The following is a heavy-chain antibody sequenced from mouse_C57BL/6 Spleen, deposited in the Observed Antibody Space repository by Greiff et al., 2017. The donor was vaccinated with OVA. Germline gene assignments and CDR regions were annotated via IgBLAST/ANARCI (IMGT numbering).Heavy chain of an antibody. CDR3: ARSYDGYYVTDY. CDR2: ISSGGSYT. J-gene: IGHJ2*01. Sequence: EVMLVESGGDLVKPGGSLKLSCAASGFTFSSYGMSWVRQTPDKRLEWVATISSGGSYTYYPDSVKGRFTISRDNAKNTLYLQMSSLKSEDTAMYYCARSYDGYYVTDYWGQGTTLTVSS. CDR1: GFTFSSYG. V-gene: IGHV5-6*01. D-gene: IGHD2-3*01.